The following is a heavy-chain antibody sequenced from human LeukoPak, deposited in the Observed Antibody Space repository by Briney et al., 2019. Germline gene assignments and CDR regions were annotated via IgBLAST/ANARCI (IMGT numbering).Heavy chain of an antibody. V-gene: IGHV3-9*01. D-gene: IGHD3-10*01. Sequence: QPGGSLRLSCAASGFTFDDYAMHWVRQAPGKGLEWVSGISWNSGSIGYADSVKGRFTISRDNAKNSLYLQMNSLRAEDTALYYCATASEYGSGSLDYWGQGTLVTVSS. J-gene: IGHJ4*02. CDR1: GFTFDDYA. CDR3: ATASEYGSGSLDY. CDR2: ISWNSGSI.